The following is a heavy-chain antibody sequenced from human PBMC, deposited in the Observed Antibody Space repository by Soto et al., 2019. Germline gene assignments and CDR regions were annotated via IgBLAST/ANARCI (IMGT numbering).Heavy chain of an antibody. V-gene: IGHV1-69*13. D-gene: IGHD6-19*01. CDR3: ARVSGRGWYNWFDP. CDR2: IMPIFGTT. Sequence: ASVKVSCKASGGNFSSHGISWVRQAPGQGLEFMGGIMPIFGTTNYAQKFRGRVTITADEPTSTVYMELRSLRSEDTAVYYCARVSGRGWYNWFDPWGQGTPVTVPQ. CDR1: GGNFSSHG. J-gene: IGHJ5*02.